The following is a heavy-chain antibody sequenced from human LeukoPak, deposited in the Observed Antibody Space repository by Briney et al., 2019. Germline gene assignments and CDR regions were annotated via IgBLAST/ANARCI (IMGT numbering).Heavy chain of an antibody. V-gene: IGHV4-34*01. CDR3: AKPGGGDGYNFFY. CDR2: INHSGST. J-gene: IGHJ4*02. CDR1: GGSISPYY. D-gene: IGHD5-24*01. Sequence: SETLSLTCTVSGGSISPYYWSWIRQPPGKGLEWIGEINHSGSTNYNPSLKSRVTISVDTSKNQFSLKLSSVTAADTAVYYCAKPGGGDGYNFFYWGQGTLVTVSS.